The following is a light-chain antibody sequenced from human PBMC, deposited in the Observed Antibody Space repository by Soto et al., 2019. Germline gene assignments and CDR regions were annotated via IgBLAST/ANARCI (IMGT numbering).Light chain of an antibody. J-gene: IGKJ1*01. Sequence: DIQMTQSPSTLSADVGDRVTITCRASQSIRDWLAWYQHKPGKAPKLLIYDAFSLESGVPSRFSGSGSGTEFTLTISSLQPDDFATYYCQQYNSYSWTFGQGTRVEIK. CDR1: QSIRDW. CDR3: QQYNSYSWT. V-gene: IGKV1-5*01. CDR2: DAF.